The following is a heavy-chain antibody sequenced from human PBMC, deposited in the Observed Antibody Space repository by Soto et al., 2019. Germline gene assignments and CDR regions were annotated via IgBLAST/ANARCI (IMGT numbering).Heavy chain of an antibody. J-gene: IGHJ6*03. CDR3: AKDRVSSGWGGYYYYYYMDV. CDR2: ISWNSGSI. CDR1: GLTFDDYA. D-gene: IGHD6-19*01. V-gene: IGHV3-9*01. Sequence: GGSLRLSCAASGLTFDDYAMHWVRQAPGKGLEWVSGISWNSGSIGYADSVKGRFTISRDNAKNSLYLQMNSLRAEDTALYYCAKDRVSSGWGGYYYYYYMDVWGKGTTVTVSS.